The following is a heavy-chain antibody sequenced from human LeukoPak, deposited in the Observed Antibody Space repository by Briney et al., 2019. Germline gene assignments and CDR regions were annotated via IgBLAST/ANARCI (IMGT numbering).Heavy chain of an antibody. Sequence: GSLRLSCAASGFTFSSYSMNWVRQAPGKGLEWVSSISSSSSYIYYADSVKGRFTISRDNAKNSLYLQMNSLRAEDTAVYYCARVGWNYYGSSGYRIDYWGQGTLVTVSS. CDR1: GFTFSSYS. J-gene: IGHJ4*02. D-gene: IGHD3-22*01. V-gene: IGHV3-21*01. CDR2: ISSSSSYI. CDR3: ARVGWNYYGSSGYRIDY.